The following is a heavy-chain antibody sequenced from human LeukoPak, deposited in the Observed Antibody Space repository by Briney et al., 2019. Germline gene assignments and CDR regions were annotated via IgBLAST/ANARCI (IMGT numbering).Heavy chain of an antibody. D-gene: IGHD3-22*01. CDR2: IRYDGSNK. CDR1: GFTFSSYG. CDR3: ARGPYDSSGYYYGAFDY. V-gene: IGHV3-30*02. J-gene: IGHJ4*02. Sequence: GGSLRLSCAASGFTFSSYGMHWVRQAPGKGLEWVAFIRYDGSNKYYADSVKGRFTISRDNSKNTLYLQMNSLRAEDTAVYYCARGPYDSSGYYYGAFDYWGQGTLVTVSS.